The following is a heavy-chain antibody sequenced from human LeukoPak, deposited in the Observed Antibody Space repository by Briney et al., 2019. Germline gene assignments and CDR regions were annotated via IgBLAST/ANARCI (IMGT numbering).Heavy chain of an antibody. CDR3: AKDRGDLHSNYYYYYGLDV. CDR1: GFTFDDYG. D-gene: IGHD4-11*01. J-gene: IGHJ6*02. CDR2: ISGDAGST. Sequence: GGSLRLSCVASGFTFDDYGMHWVRQAPGKGLEWVSLISGDAGSTYYADSVKGRFTISRDNSKNSLYLQMNSLRTEDTALYYCAKDRGDLHSNYYYYYGLDVWGQGTTVTVSS. V-gene: IGHV3-43*02.